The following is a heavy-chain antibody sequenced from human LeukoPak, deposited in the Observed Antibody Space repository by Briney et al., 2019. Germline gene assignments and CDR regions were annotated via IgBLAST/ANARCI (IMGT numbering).Heavy chain of an antibody. J-gene: IGHJ4*02. D-gene: IGHD2-2*01. CDR1: GFTFSSYA. Sequence: GGSLRLSCAASGFTFSSYAMHWVRQAPGKGLEWVAVVSYDGSNEYYADSVKGRFTISRDNSKNTLYLQMNSLRAEDTAVYYCARDRCSSTSCKLDYWGQGTLVTVSS. CDR3: ARDRCSSTSCKLDY. CDR2: VSYDGSNE. V-gene: IGHV3-30-3*01.